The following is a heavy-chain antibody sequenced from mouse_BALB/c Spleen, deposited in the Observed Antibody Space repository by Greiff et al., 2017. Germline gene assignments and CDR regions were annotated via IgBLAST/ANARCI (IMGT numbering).Heavy chain of an antibody. CDR1: GYSITSGYY. CDR2: ISYDGSN. V-gene: IGHV3-6*02. CDR3: ARDEIRYAMDY. Sequence: DVQLVESGPGLVKPSQSLSLTCSVTGYSITSGYYWNWIRQFPGNKLEWMGYISYDGSNNYNPSLKNRISITRDTSKNQFFLKLNSVTTEDTATYYCARDEIRYAMDYWGQGTSVTVSS. J-gene: IGHJ4*01.